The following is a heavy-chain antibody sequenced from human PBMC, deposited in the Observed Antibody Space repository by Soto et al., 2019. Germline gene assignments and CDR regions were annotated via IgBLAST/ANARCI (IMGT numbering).Heavy chain of an antibody. CDR1: GYIFTSYG. Sequence: GPEVKKPGASVKVSCKGSGYIFTSYGIAWVRQAPGQGLEWMGWISAHNGNTEYAQKFQGRVTVTRDTSTSTAYLELRSLRSVDTALYYCARGRYGDYWGQGALVTVSS. CDR3: ARGRYGDY. D-gene: IGHD4-17*01. V-gene: IGHV1-18*01. J-gene: IGHJ4*02. CDR2: ISAHNGNT.